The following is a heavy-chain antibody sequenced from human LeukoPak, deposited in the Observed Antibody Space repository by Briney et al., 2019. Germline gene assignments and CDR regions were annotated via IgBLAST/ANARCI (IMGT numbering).Heavy chain of an antibody. Sequence: GGSLRLSCAVSGFSFDNYDMHWVRQISGEGLERVATLSTGGDTYYRHPLKRRSTLSRGHAKNSLYLQMNSLRVGDTAVYYRVRDSGPGGFGPWGQRALVTVSS. CDR1: GFSFDNYD. V-gene: IGHV3-13*01. CDR2: LSTGGDT. CDR3: VRDSGPGGFGP. J-gene: IGHJ5*02.